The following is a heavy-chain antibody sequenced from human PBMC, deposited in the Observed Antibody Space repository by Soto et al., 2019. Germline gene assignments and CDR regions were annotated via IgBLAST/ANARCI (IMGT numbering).Heavy chain of an antibody. CDR1: GFTFSRYA. V-gene: IGHV3-23*01. D-gene: IGHD1-26*01. Sequence: GGALSLPCAASGFTFSRYATICVPQAPGGGLVWFSAISGSGGSTDDADSVKGRFTVARNNSKTTLYLQIKSLRAEDTAVYYCAKGRVGAGHYYGMDVWGQGTTVTVSS. J-gene: IGHJ6*02. CDR2: ISGSGGST. CDR3: AKGRVGAGHYYGMDV.